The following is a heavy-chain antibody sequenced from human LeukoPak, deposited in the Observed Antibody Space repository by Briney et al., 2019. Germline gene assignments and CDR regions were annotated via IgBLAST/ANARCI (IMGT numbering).Heavy chain of an antibody. Sequence: PGGSLRLSCAASGFTFSNYNMNWVRQAPGKGLEWVSWIRSSGADVYYIDSVRGRFTISRDNAKNSLFLQMNSLRDEDTATYYCARDLGNNRGHDCWGQGTLVTVSS. CDR1: GFTFSNYN. CDR3: ARDLGNNRGHDC. D-gene: IGHD5-24*01. CDR2: IRSSGADV. J-gene: IGHJ4*02. V-gene: IGHV3-48*02.